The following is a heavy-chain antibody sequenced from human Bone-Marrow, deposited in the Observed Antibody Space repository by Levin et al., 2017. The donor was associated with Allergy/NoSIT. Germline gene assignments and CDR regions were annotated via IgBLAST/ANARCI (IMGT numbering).Heavy chain of an antibody. Sequence: SETLSLTCSVSGVSISSSYWSWIRQTPGKGLEWIGYISHSGRTDYNPSLKSRLTTSVDMTTNQFSLRLNSVTPADTGVSYCATADSSSWLGLTYACSALDSWDQGTTVTVSS. CDR1: GVSISSSY. J-gene: IGHJ6*02. CDR2: ISHSGRT. CDR3: ATADSSSWLGLTYACSALDS. D-gene: IGHD2-2*01. V-gene: IGHV4-59*01.